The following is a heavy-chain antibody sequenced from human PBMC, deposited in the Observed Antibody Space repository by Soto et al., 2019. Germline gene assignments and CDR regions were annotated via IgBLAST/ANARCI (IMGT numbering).Heavy chain of an antibody. D-gene: IGHD5-18*01. CDR3: AHSDSYGYFADTQNWFDP. Sequence: GASVKVSCKASGYTFTGYYMHWVRQAPGQGLEWMGWINPNSGGTNYAQKFQGRVTMTRDTSISTAYMELSRLRSDDTAVYYCAHSDSYGYFADTQNWFDPWGQGTLVTVSS. J-gene: IGHJ5*02. CDR1: GYTFTGYY. CDR2: INPNSGGT. V-gene: IGHV1-2*02.